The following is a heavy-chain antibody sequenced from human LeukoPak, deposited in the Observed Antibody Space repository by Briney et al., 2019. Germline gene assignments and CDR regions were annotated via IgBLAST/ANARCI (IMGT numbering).Heavy chain of an antibody. CDR2: ISDTGSTI. D-gene: IGHD4-17*01. Sequence: GGSLRLSCAASGFTFSSYELNWVRQAPGKGLEWVSYISDTGSTIYYADSVKGRFTISRDNAKNSLYLQMNSLRAEDTAVYYCAREKSTTVTPVDYWGQGTLVTVSS. J-gene: IGHJ4*02. V-gene: IGHV3-48*03. CDR1: GFTFSSYE. CDR3: AREKSTTVTPVDY.